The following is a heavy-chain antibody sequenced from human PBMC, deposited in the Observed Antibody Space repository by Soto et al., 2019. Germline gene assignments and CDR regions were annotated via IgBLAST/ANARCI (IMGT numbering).Heavy chain of an antibody. Sequence: ASVKVSCKASGGTFSSYAISWVRQAPGQGLEWMGGIIPIFGTANYAPKFQGRVTITADESTSTAYMELSSLRSEDTAVYYCARTRHDTDYDFWSGPRWFAPWGQGTLVTVSS. CDR3: ARTRHDTDYDFWSGPRWFAP. D-gene: IGHD3-3*01. CDR2: IIPIFGTA. V-gene: IGHV1-69*13. J-gene: IGHJ5*02. CDR1: GGTFSSYA.